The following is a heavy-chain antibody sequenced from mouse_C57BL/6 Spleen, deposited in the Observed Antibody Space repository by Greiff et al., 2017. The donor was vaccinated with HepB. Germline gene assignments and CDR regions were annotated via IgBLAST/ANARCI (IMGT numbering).Heavy chain of an antibody. CDR1: GFTFSDYG. J-gene: IGHJ3*01. D-gene: IGHD2-4*01. CDR2: ISSGSSTI. V-gene: IGHV5-17*01. Sequence: VESGGGLVKPGGSLKLSCAASGFTFSDYGMHWVRQAPEKGLEWVAYISSGSSTIYYADTVKGRFTISRDNAKNTLFLQMTSLRSEDTAMYYCARPRDYDWFAYWGQGTLVTVSA. CDR3: ARPRDYDWFAY.